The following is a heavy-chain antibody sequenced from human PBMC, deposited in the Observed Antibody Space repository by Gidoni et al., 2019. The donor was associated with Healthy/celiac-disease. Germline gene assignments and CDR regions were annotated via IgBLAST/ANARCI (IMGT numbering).Heavy chain of an antibody. Sequence: PSVQGHVTISADKSISTAYLQWSSLKASDTAMYYCARRTGAWLLLDYDAFDIWGQGTMVTVSS. CDR3: ARRTGAWLLLDYDAFDI. D-gene: IGHD3-22*01. V-gene: IGHV5-10-1*01. J-gene: IGHJ3*02.